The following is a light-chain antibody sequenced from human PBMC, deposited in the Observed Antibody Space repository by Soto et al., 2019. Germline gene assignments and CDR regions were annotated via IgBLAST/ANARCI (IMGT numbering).Light chain of an antibody. Sequence: EIVMTQSPATLSVSPGERATLSCRASQSVSSNLAWYQQKPGQAPRLLIYGASTRATGIPARFSGSGSGTEFALTISSLQPEDFAVSYCQQYNNWTPRWTFGHGTKVEIK. V-gene: IGKV3-15*01. CDR1: QSVSSN. CDR3: QQYNNWTPRWT. CDR2: GAS. J-gene: IGKJ1*01.